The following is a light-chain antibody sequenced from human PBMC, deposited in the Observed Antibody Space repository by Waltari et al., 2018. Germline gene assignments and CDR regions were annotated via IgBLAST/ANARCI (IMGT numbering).Light chain of an antibody. CDR1: SSNIGNNY. CDR3: GTWDTSLSKV. V-gene: IGLV1-51*01. Sequence: QSVLTQPPSVSAAPGQKVTISCSGTSSNIGNNYVSWYQQFPGTAPKLLIYDNNKRPSGIPDRFSGSKAGTSATLVSTGLQTGDEADYYCGTWDTSLSKVFGGGTKLTVL. J-gene: IGLJ2*01. CDR2: DNN.